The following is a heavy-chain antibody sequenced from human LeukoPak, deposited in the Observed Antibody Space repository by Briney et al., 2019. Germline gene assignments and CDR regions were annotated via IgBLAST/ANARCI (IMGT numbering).Heavy chain of an antibody. Sequence: SETLSLTCTVSGGSISSYYWSWIRQPPGKGLEWIGYIYYSGSTNYNPSLKSRVTISVDTSKNQFSLKLSSVAAADTAVYYCAGVRRLTYFYGSKAISWFDPWGQGTLVTVSS. V-gene: IGHV4-59*12. CDR3: AGVRRLTYFYGSKAISWFDP. J-gene: IGHJ5*02. D-gene: IGHD3-10*01. CDR2: IYYSGST. CDR1: GGSISSYY.